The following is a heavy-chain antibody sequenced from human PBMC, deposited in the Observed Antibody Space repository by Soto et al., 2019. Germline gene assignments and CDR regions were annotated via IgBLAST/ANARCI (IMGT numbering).Heavy chain of an antibody. Sequence: MQLVQSGPEVKKPGTSVKVSCKASGFTFSTSAVQWVRQARGQRPEWMGWIVGGSGNTNDAQNSQERVIMTRDMATSTVYMELSSRRSDDTAMYFCAARRSGLYAMDGWGQGTKVTVSS. V-gene: IGHV1-58*01. CDR1: GFTFSTSA. D-gene: IGHD1-26*01. CDR2: IVGGSGNT. CDR3: AARRSGLYAMDG. J-gene: IGHJ6*02.